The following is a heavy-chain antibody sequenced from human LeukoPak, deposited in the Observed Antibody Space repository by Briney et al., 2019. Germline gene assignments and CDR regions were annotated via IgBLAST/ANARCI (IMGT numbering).Heavy chain of an antibody. D-gene: IGHD6-13*01. CDR3: ARSPAAGTIELDY. CDR2: IGVPGDT. J-gene: IGHJ4*02. Sequence: GGSLTLSCAASGFTFINHDMHWVRQATGKGLEWVSGIGVPGDTFYPDSVKGRFTISRENAKNSLYLQMHSLRAGDTAVYYCARSPAAGTIELDYWGQGTLVTVSS. V-gene: IGHV3-13*01. CDR1: GFTFINHD.